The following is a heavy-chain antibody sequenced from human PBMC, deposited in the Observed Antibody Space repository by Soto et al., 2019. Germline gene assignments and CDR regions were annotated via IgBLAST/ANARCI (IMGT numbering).Heavy chain of an antibody. V-gene: IGHV2-5*01. J-gene: IGHJ4*02. D-gene: IGHD6-19*01. CDR2: IFWNDDK. Sequence: QITLKESGPTLVRPTQTLTLTCTFSGFSLSTSGLGVGWIRQPPGKALEWLALIFWNDDKRYSPSLKARLTLTKDASKNQVVLTMTNMAPVDTATYYCAHRPSGWYLFDYWGQGTLVTVSS. CDR1: GFSLSTSGLG. CDR3: AHRPSGWYLFDY.